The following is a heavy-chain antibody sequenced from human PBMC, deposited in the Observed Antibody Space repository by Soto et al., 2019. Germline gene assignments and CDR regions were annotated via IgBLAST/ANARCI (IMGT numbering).Heavy chain of an antibody. CDR1: GRSISSGGYY. CDR2: IFYSGSP. Sequence: SETLSLTCTVSGRSISSGGYYWNWIRQRPGRGLEWIGNIFYSGSPSYNPSLKSRVNISLDTSKNQFSLRLTSVTAADTAVYYCARGTSSDYWGQGTLLTVS. D-gene: IGHD1-7*01. CDR3: ARGTSSDY. J-gene: IGHJ4*02. V-gene: IGHV4-31*03.